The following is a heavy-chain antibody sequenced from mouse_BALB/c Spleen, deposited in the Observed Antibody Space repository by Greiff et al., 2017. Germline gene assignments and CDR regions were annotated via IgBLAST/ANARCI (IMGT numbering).Heavy chain of an antibody. Sequence: QVTLKVSGPGILQPSQTLSLTCSFSGFSLSTSGMGVSWIRQPSGKGLEWLAHIYWDDDKRYNPSLKSRLTISKDTSSNQVFLKITSVDTADTATYYCARRGEVGYYAMDYWGQGTSVTVSS. D-gene: IGHD3-1*01. CDR2: IYWDDDK. V-gene: IGHV8-12*01. J-gene: IGHJ4*01. CDR1: GFSLSTSGMG. CDR3: ARRGEVGYYAMDY.